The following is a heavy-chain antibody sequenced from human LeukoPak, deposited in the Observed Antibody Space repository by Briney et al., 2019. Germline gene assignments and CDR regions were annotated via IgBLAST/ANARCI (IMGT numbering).Heavy chain of an antibody. CDR3: ARGIREYFDY. V-gene: IGHV4-59*01. CDR1: RVSISSYY. Sequence: SETLSLTCTVTRVSISSYYWTWIRQSPGRGLEWIGNIYHTGSTKYNPPLQSRVTLSVDTSKNQFFLRLTSVTAADTAVYFCARGIREYFDYWGQGTQVTVSS. CDR2: IYHTGST. J-gene: IGHJ4*02.